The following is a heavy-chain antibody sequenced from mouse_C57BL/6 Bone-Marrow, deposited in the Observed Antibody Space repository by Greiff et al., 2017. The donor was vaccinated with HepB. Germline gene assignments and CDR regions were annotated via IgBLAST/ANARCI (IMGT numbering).Heavy chain of an antibody. CDR3: ARGWLRRRTWFAY. J-gene: IGHJ3*01. V-gene: IGHV1-55*01. Sequence: QVQLQQPGAELVKPGASVKMSCKASGYTFTSYWITWVKQRPGQGLEWIGDIYPGSGSTNYNEKFKSKATLTVDTSSSTVYMQLSSLTSEDSAVYYCARGWLRRRTWFAYWGQGTLVTVSA. D-gene: IGHD2-2*01. CDR1: GYTFTSYW. CDR2: IYPGSGST.